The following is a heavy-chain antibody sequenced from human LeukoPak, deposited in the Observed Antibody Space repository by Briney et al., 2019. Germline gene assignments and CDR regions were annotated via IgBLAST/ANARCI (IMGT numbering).Heavy chain of an antibody. CDR3: ARHQYSSSSPFDY. J-gene: IGHJ4*02. Sequence: SETLSLTCTVSGGSISTYYWSWIRQPPGKGLEWLGDIYSSGTTNYNPSLKSRVTISGDPSKNQFSLKLSSVTASDTAVFYCARHQYSSSSPFDYWGQGTLVTVSS. D-gene: IGHD6-6*01. V-gene: IGHV4-59*08. CDR2: IYSSGTT. CDR1: GGSISTYY.